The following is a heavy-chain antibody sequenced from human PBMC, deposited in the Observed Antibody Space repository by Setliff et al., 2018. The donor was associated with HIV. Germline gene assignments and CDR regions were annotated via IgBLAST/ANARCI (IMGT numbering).Heavy chain of an antibody. CDR1: GGTFSSYA. CDR2: IIPIFGTA. CDR3: AEDIPGPAINSGRIKNWFDP. V-gene: IGHV1-69*13. D-gene: IGHD6-19*01. Sequence: SVKVSCKASGGTFSSYAISWVRQAPGQGLEWMGGIIPIFGTANYAQKFQGRVTITADESTSTAYMELSSLRSEDTAVYYCAEDIPGPAINSGRIKNWFDPWGEGTLVTVSS. J-gene: IGHJ5*02.